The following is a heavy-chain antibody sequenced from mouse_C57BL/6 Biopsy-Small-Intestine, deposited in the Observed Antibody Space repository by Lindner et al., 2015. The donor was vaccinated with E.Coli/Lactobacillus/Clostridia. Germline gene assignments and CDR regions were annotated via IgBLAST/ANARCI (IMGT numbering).Heavy chain of an antibody. CDR3: ARSYSNYYYAMDY. D-gene: IGHD2-5*01. J-gene: IGHJ4*01. CDR1: GYAFSNSW. Sequence: VQLQESGPELVKPGASVKISCKTSGYAFSNSWMNWVKQRPGKGLEWIGRIYPGDGTTDYNGKFKGEATLTADKSSNTAYVQLSSLTSEDSAVYFCARSYSNYYYAMDYWGQGTSVTVSS. CDR2: IYPGDGTT. V-gene: IGHV1-82*01.